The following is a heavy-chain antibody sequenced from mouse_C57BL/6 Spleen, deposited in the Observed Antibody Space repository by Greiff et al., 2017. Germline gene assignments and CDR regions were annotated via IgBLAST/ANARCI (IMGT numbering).Heavy chain of an antibody. J-gene: IGHJ2*01. V-gene: IGHV5-4*01. CDR1: GFTFSSYA. CDR2: ISDGGSYT. D-gene: IGHD2-2*01. Sequence: EVKLMESGGGLVKPGGSLKLSCAASGFTFSSYAMSWVRQTPEKRLEWVATISDGGSYTYYPDNVKGRFTISRDNAKNNLYLQRSHLKSEDTAMYYCARERDGYDGDYFDYWGQGTTLTGSS. CDR3: ARERDGYDGDYFDY.